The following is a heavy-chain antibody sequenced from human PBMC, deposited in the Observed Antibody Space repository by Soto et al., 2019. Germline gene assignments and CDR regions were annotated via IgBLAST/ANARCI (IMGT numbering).Heavy chain of an antibody. J-gene: IGHJ4*02. CDR1: GFTFSSYA. V-gene: IGHV3-30*18. CDR3: AKEGVPYDFWSGYYLDY. CDR2: ISYDGSNK. Sequence: GGSLRLSCAASGFTFSSYAMSWVRQAPGKGLEWVAVISYDGSNKYYADSVKGRFTISRDNSKNTLYLQTNSLRAEDTAVYYCAKEGVPYDFWSGYYLDYWGQGTLVTVSS. D-gene: IGHD3-3*01.